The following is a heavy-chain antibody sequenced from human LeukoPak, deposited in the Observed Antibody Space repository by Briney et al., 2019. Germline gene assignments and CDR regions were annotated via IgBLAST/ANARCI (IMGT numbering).Heavy chain of an antibody. CDR1: GGSISSYY. V-gene: IGHV4-59*12. Sequence: PSETLSLTCTVSGGSISSYYWSWIRQPPGKGLEWIGYIYYSGSTNYNPSLKSRVTMSVDTSKSQFSLKLTSMTAADTAVYYCARDPGYGVQIDYWGQGTLVTVSS. CDR3: ARDPGYGVQIDY. CDR2: IYYSGST. J-gene: IGHJ4*02. D-gene: IGHD5/OR15-5a*01.